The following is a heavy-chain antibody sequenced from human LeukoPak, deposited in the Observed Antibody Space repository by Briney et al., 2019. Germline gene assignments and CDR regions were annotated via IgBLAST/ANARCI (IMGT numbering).Heavy chain of an antibody. J-gene: IGHJ3*01. V-gene: IGHV3-7*01. Sequence: PGGSLRLSCAASGFMFSGSVMSWVRQAPGQGLEWVANIKQDGKTKDYLDSVKARFTLFRDNVQNSLYLEMNNLRAEDTAVYYCARDPYYDGPSFGAFDFWGHGTVVTVSS. CDR1: GFMFSGSV. CDR3: ARDPYYDGPSFGAFDF. CDR2: IKQDGKTK. D-gene: IGHD3-22*01.